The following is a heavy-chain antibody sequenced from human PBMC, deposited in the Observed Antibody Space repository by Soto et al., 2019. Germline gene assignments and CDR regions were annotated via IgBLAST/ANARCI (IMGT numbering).Heavy chain of an antibody. V-gene: IGHV3-53*02. CDR1: GFTVNSNY. CDR2: TNTGGTT. Sequence: EVQVLATGGGLIQPGGSLRLSCAASGFTVNSNYMSWVRQAPGEGLQWVSITNTGGTTYYADSVKGRFTVSRDNSKNTLYLQMNSLRAEDTAVYYCAKEDGLILAVWGQGTTVSVSS. J-gene: IGHJ6*02. CDR3: AKEDGLILAV. D-gene: IGHD2-21*01.